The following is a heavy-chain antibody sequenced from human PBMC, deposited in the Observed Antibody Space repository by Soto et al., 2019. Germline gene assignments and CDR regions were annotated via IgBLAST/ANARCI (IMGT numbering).Heavy chain of an antibody. V-gene: IGHV1-2*02. CDR3: ARDFSSSADGFDY. Sequence: ASVKVSCKASGYPFTDNYIHWVRQAPGHGLEWMGWINPNTGGTNYAQKFQGRVTVTRDTSITTAYMELSRLRSDDTAVYYCARDFSSSADGFDYWGQGTLVTVS. CDR1: GYPFTDNY. D-gene: IGHD6-6*01. J-gene: IGHJ4*02. CDR2: INPNTGGT.